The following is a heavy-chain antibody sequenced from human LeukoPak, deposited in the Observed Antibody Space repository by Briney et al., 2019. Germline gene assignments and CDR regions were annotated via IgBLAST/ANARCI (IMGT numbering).Heavy chain of an antibody. J-gene: IGHJ3*01. CDR3: ARARYLVVPRTDDFDF. Sequence: GGSLRLSCADSAFTISYYYVCWIRQAPGKWLEWISYITDSGTDSYYAASVSGRFTISRYNAKNSLFLQMNSLRADDTAVYYCARARYLVVPRTDDFDFWGQGTMVTVSS. V-gene: IGHV3-11*01. CDR1: AFTISYYY. D-gene: IGHD3-22*01. CDR2: ITDSGTDS.